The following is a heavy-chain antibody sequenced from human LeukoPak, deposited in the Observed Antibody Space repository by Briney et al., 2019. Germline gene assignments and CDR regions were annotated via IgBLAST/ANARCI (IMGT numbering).Heavy chain of an antibody. J-gene: IGHJ4*02. CDR1: GYTFTSYG. V-gene: IGHV1-18*01. CDR2: ISAYNGNT. D-gene: IGHD2-15*01. Sequence: ASVKVSCTASGYTFTSYGISWVRQAPGQGLEWMGWISAYNGNTNYAQKLQGRVTMTTDTSTSTAYMELRSLRSDDTAVYYCARDGPLGYCSGGSCYSGRLIDYWGQGTLVTVSS. CDR3: ARDGPLGYCSGGSCYSGRLIDY.